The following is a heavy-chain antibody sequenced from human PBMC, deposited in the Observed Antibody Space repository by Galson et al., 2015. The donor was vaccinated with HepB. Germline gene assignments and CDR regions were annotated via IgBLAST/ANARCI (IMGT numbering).Heavy chain of an antibody. CDR3: AKDSATYSSSWYGNYYYYYGMDV. CDR2: ISSDGSDY. J-gene: IGHJ6*02. Sequence: SLRLSCAASGFTFSSYGMHWVRQAPGKGLEWVAVISSDGSDYYYADSVKGRFTISRDNSKNTLYLQMNSLRAEDTAVYYCAKDSATYSSSWYGNYYYYYGMDVWGQGTTVTVSS. D-gene: IGHD6-13*01. CDR1: GFTFSSYG. V-gene: IGHV3-30*18.